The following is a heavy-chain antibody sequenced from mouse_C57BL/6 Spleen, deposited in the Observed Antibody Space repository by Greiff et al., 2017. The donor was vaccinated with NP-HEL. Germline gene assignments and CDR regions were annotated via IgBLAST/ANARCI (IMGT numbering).Heavy chain of an antibody. CDR2: IIPGSGST. CDR3: ARGRDSSLYYYAMDY. J-gene: IGHJ4*01. D-gene: IGHD1-1*01. CDR1: GYTFTGYW. Sequence: QVQLQQSGAELMKPGASVKLSCKATGYTFTGYWIEWVKQRPGHGLEWIGKIIPGSGSTNYNEKFKGKATFTADKSSNTAYMQLSSVPTDDSAIYYSARGRDSSLYYYAMDYWGQGTSVTVSS. V-gene: IGHV1-9*01.